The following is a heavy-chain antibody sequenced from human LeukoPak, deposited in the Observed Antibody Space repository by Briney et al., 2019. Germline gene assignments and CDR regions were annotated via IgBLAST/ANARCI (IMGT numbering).Heavy chain of an antibody. V-gene: IGHV3-7*01. Sequence: PGGSLRLSCAAFGFSFSSDWMTWVRQAPGKGLEWVANIKQDGSEKYYVDSVKGRFTISRDNAKNSLFLQMNSLRAEDTAVYYCSRDRYSSKWGQGTLVTVSS. CDR1: GFSFSSDW. CDR3: SRDRYSSK. J-gene: IGHJ1*01. D-gene: IGHD6-19*01. CDR2: IKQDGSEK.